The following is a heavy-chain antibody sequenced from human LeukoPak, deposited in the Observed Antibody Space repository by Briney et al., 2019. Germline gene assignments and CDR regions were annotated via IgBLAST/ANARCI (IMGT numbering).Heavy chain of an antibody. V-gene: IGHV3-23*01. J-gene: IGHJ6*02. CDR1: GLTFHIYA. Sequence: PGGSLRLSCGVSGLTFHIYAMIWVRQAPGKGLEWVSGMTGSAFPTRTHYADSVKGRFTISRDNSKNTLYLQMDSLRADDTATYYCAKSLSGGRTTVTIYGMDVWGQGTTVTVSS. D-gene: IGHD4-17*01. CDR3: AKSLSGGRTTVTIYGMDV. CDR2: MTGSAFPTRT.